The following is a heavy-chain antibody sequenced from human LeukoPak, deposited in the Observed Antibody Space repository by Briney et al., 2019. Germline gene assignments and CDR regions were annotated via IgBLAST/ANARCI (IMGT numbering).Heavy chain of an antibody. D-gene: IGHD3-10*01. CDR3: ARLGRFGELSFDP. CDR2: IYYSGST. CDR1: GGSISSYY. Sequence: SETLSLTCTVSGGSISSYYWSWIRQPPGKGLEWIGYIYYSGSTNYNPSLKSRVTISVDTSKNQFSLRLSSVTAADTAVYYCARLGRFGELSFDPWGQGTLVTVSS. V-gene: IGHV4-59*08. J-gene: IGHJ5*02.